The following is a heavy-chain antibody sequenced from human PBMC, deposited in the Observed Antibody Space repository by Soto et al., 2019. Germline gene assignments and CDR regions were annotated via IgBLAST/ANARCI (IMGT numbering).Heavy chain of an antibody. CDR1: GGTFSSYA. D-gene: IGHD5-18*01. CDR3: ASGVYSYGFGSSYRQFDY. J-gene: IGHJ4*02. Sequence: GASVKVSCKASGGTFSSYAISWVRQAPGQGLEWMGGIIPIFGTANYAQKFQGRVTITADESTSTAYMELSSLRSEDTAVYYCASGVYSYGFGSSYRQFDYWGQGTLVTVSS. V-gene: IGHV1-69*13. CDR2: IIPIFGTA.